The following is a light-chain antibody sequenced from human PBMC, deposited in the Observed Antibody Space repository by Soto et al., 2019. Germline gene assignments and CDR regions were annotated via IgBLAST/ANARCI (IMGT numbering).Light chain of an antibody. CDR3: QHYNSYSEA. Sequence: DIQMTQSPSTLSASVGASVTITCRASQSVDTWLAWYQQKPGKAPILLVYAASSLESGVPSRFTGSGSGTEFTLTIRSLQPDDFATYYCQHYNSYSEAFGQGTKVDIK. CDR2: AAS. J-gene: IGKJ1*01. CDR1: QSVDTW. V-gene: IGKV1-5*01.